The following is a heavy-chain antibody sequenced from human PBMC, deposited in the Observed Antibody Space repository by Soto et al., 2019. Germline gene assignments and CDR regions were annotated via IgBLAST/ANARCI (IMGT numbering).Heavy chain of an antibody. V-gene: IGHV3-23*01. CDR2: ISGGGDIT. Sequence: EVQLLESGGGLVQPGGSRGLSFAASGFPFGNSPMPWARQPPGRGLGWVSGISGGGDITYNTDSVKGRFAISRDTSKNVVYLQMRSLRAEDTAVYYCAKVPQWVLRYHDWFFDYWGQGTLVTVSS. CDR3: AKVPQWVLRYHDWFFDY. CDR1: GFPFGNSP. D-gene: IGHD3-9*01. J-gene: IGHJ4*02.